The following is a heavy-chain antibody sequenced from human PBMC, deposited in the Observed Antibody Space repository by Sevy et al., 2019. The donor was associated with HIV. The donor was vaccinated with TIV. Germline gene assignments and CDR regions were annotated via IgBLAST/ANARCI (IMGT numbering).Heavy chain of an antibody. CDR3: ARGIRGYSYGAFDY. CDR1: GGSISSYY. J-gene: IGHJ4*02. Sequence: SETLSLTCTVSGGSISSYYWSWIRQPPGKGLEWIGYIYYSGSTNYNPSLKSRVTISVDTSKNQLSLKLSSVTAADTAVYYCARGIRGYSYGAFDYWGQGTLVTVSS. V-gene: IGHV4-59*01. D-gene: IGHD5-18*01. CDR2: IYYSGST.